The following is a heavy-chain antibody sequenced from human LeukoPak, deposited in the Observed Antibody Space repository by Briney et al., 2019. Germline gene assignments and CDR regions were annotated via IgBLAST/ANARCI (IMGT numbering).Heavy chain of an antibody. J-gene: IGHJ3*02. CDR1: GFTFSSYS. CDR3: ARGGIVVVTYAFDI. D-gene: IGHD2-21*02. CDR2: ISSSSSYV. Sequence: PGGSLRLSCAASGFTFSSYSMNWVRQDPGKGLEWVSSISSSSSYVYYADSVKGRFTISRDNAKNSLYLQMNSLRAEDTAVYYCARGGIVVVTYAFDIWGQGTMVTVSS. V-gene: IGHV3-21*01.